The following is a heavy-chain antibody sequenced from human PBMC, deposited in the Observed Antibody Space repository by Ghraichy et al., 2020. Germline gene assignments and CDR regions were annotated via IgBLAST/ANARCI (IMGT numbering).Heavy chain of an antibody. D-gene: IGHD5-24*01. V-gene: IGHV3-48*02. Sequence: GGSLRLSCAASGFTFSSYSMNWVRPAPGKGLEWVSYISISSTIYYAASVKGRFTISRDNAKNSLYLQMNSLRDEDTAVYYCARDSGDGYYYFDYWGQGTLVTVSS. J-gene: IGHJ4*02. CDR3: ARDSGDGYYYFDY. CDR2: ISISSTI. CDR1: GFTFSSYS.